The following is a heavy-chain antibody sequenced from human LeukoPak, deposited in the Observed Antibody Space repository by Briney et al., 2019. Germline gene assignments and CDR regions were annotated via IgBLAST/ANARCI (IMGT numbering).Heavy chain of an antibody. D-gene: IGHD4-11*01. CDR1: GFTFSNAY. CDR3: ATSTVAKYDY. Sequence: PGGSLRLSCAASGFTFSNAYMNWVRQAPGKGLEWVSALSGSGDSTFHADSVKGRFTISRDNSKNTLYLQMNSLRAEDTALYYCATSTVAKYDYWGQGTLVAVSS. J-gene: IGHJ4*02. CDR2: LSGSGDST. V-gene: IGHV3-23*01.